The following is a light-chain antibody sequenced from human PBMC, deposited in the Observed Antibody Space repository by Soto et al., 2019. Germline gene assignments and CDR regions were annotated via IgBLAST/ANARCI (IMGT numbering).Light chain of an antibody. CDR3: QQYNNGPTYT. J-gene: IGKJ2*01. CDR2: GAS. Sequence: EIVMTQSPATLSVSPGERATLSCRASQSISSSLAWYQQKPGQAPRLLIYGASTRATGIPARFSGSGSATEFTLTISSLQSEDFAVYYCQQYNNGPTYTFGQGTKLEIK. V-gene: IGKV3-15*01. CDR1: QSISSS.